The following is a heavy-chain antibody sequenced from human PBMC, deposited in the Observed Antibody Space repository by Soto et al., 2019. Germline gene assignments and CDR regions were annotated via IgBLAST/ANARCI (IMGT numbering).Heavy chain of an antibody. D-gene: IGHD5-12*01. CDR1: GGTFSTSA. Sequence: QVQLVQSGAEVKKPGSSVKVSCKASGGTFSTSAISWVRQAPGQGLEWMGGFMPIFTTQDYAKRFQGRVSITADESTSTAYMELSSLRSADTAVYYCARDKDRLQLGGNYCSIMDVRGQGTTVTVSS. V-gene: IGHV1-69*12. J-gene: IGHJ6*02. CDR2: FMPIFTTQ. CDR3: ARDKDRLQLGGNYCSIMDV.